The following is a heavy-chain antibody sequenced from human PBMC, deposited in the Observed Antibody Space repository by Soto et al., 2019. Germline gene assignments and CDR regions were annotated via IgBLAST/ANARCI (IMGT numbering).Heavy chain of an antibody. V-gene: IGHV3-66*01. CDR3: ARDTVFTGYSSS. CDR1: GYSISSSNW. J-gene: IGHJ4*02. D-gene: IGHD6-13*01. Sequence: QPSETLSLTCAVSGYSISSSNWWGWIRQPPGKGLEWVSVIYSGGSTYYADSVKGRFTISRDNSKNTLYLQMNSLRAEDTAVYYCARDTVFTGYSSSWGQGTLVTVSS. CDR2: IYSGGST.